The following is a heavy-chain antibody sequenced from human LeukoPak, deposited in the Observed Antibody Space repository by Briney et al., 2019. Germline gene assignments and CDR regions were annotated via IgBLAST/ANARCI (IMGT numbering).Heavy chain of an antibody. CDR1: GFIFSTYW. D-gene: IGHD6-6*01. Sequence: PGGSLRLSCAASGFIFSTYWMNWVRQAPGKGLEWVAGISGDGSERDYVDSVRGRFTISRDNAKNSLYLQMNSLTAEDTAVYYCATLDSSREYFQHWGQGTLVTVSS. CDR2: ISGDGSER. CDR3: ATLDSSREYFQH. V-gene: IGHV3-7*02. J-gene: IGHJ1*01.